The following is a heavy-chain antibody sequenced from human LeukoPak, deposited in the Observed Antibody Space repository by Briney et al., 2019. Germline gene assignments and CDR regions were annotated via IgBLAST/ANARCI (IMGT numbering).Heavy chain of an antibody. D-gene: IGHD6-13*01. CDR1: GGTFSSYA. CDR3: ARGVAAAGNLFDY. Sequence: ASVKVSCKASGGTFSSYAISWVRQAPGQGLEWMGGIIPIFGTVNYAQKFQGRVTITADESTSTAYMELSSLRSEDTAVYYCARGVAAAGNLFDYWGQGTLVTVSS. CDR2: IIPIFGTV. J-gene: IGHJ4*02. V-gene: IGHV1-69*13.